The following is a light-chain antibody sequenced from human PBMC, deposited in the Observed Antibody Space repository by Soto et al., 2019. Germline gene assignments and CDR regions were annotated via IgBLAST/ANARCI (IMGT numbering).Light chain of an antibody. V-gene: IGLV2-14*03. Sequence: QSALTQPASVSGSPGQSITISCTETSMDVGAYNYVSWYQQHPGKAPKLMIYDVSKRPSWFSIRFSGSKSGNTASLTISGLQAEDEADYYCSSYTSISTVVFGGGTKLTVL. CDR3: SSYTSISTVV. CDR2: DVS. CDR1: SMDVGAYNY. J-gene: IGLJ2*01.